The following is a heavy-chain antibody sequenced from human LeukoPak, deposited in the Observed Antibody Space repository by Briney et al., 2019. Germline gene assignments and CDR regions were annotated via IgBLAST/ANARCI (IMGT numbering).Heavy chain of an antibody. J-gene: IGHJ4*02. V-gene: IGHV3-30*18. Sequence: GASVKVSCKASGYTFTGYYMHWVRQAPGKGLEWVALITYDDFYKYYGDSVKGRFTISRDNSKNTLYLQMNSLRPEDTAVYYCAKDRISMVRSSDIDNWGQGTLVTVSS. CDR1: GYTFTGYY. D-gene: IGHD3-10*01. CDR3: AKDRISMVRSSDIDN. CDR2: ITYDDFYK.